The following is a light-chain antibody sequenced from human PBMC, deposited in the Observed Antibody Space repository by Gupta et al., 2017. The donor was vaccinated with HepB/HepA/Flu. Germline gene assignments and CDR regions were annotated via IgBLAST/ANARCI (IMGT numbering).Light chain of an antibody. J-gene: IGLJ2*01. CDR3: QVWDSSIVV. CDR2: RDS. V-gene: IGLV3-9*01. CDR1: NIGNKN. Sequence: SYELTQPLSVSVPLGQTARITCGGNNIGNKNVHWYQQKPGQAPVLVIYRDSNRPSGLPERFSGSNSGNTATLNISRAQAGDEADYYCQVWDSSIVVFGGGTKLTVL.